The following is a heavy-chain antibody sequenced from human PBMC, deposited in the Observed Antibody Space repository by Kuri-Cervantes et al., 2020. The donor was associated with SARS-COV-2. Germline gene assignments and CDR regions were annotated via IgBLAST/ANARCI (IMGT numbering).Heavy chain of an antibody. J-gene: IGHJ6*03. D-gene: IGHD3-22*01. V-gene: IGHV1-2*02. CDR3: ARVRYYDTSDGYYYYYYMDV. CDR2: INPNSGGT. CDR1: GYTFTGYY. Sequence: ASVKVSCKASGYTFTGYYMHWVRQAPGQGLEWMGWINPNSGGTNYAQKFQGRVTMTRDTSISTAYMELSRLRSDDTAVYYCARVRYYDTSDGYYYYYYMDVWGKGTTVTVSS.